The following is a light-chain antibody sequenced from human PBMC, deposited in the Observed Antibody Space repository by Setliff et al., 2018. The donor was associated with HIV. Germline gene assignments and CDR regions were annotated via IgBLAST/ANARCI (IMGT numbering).Light chain of an antibody. CDR3: QSYDSMLSGYV. J-gene: IGLJ1*01. CDR2: YDD. Sequence: QSVLTQPPSVSEAPGQRVTISCSGSSSNIGNNAVTWYQQLPGKSPKLLIFYDDLLPSGVSDRFSASKSGTSASLAISGLQSEDEADYYCQSYDSMLSGYVFGTGTKVTV. V-gene: IGLV1-36*01. CDR1: SSNIGNNA.